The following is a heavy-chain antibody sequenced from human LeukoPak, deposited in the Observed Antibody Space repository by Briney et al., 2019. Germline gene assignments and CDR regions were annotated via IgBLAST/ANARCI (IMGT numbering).Heavy chain of an antibody. V-gene: IGHV3-9*01. J-gene: IGHJ6*04. CDR2: ISWKRDTI. CDR1: GYRQYLYD. D-gene: IGHD3-10*01. CDR3: AKDILQGNVLVWFGEVNDIGMDV. Sequence: GISVSLFCGACGYRQYLYDMLGARGARARARVCVLGISWKRDTIRYADSVKGRIAISRDNARNSLYLQMHSLRTEDTALYYCAKDILQGNVLVWFGEVNDIGMDVWGKGTTVIVSS.